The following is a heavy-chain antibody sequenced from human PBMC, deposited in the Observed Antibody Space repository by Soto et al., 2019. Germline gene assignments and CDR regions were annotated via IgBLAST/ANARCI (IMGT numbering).Heavy chain of an antibody. CDR3: ARDRLRFLGGYFDY. D-gene: IGHD3-3*01. V-gene: IGHV3-64*02. J-gene: IGHJ4*01. Sequence: GSLRLSCAASGFTFNTFTMHWVRQAPGKGLEYVSAISSNGGTTYYADSVKGRFTVSRDNSKNTLFLQMDSLRAEDMAVYYCARDRLRFLGGYFDYWGQGS. CDR2: ISSNGGTT. CDR1: GFTFNTFT.